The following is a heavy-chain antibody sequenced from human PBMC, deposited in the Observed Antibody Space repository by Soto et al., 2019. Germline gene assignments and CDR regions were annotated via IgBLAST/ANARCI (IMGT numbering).Heavy chain of an antibody. V-gene: IGHV3-23*01. Sequence: GGSLRLSCAASGFTFSSYAMSWVRQAPGKGLEWVSAISGSGGSTYYADSVKGRFTISRDNSKNTLYLQMNSLRAEDTAVYYCAKTGDIAAAGDNLPYYYMDVWGKGTTVTVSS. CDR1: GFTFSSYA. CDR2: ISGSGGST. J-gene: IGHJ6*03. D-gene: IGHD6-13*01. CDR3: AKTGDIAAAGDNLPYYYMDV.